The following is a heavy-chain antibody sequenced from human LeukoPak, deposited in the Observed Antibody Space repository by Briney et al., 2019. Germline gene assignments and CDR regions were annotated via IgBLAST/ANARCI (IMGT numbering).Heavy chain of an antibody. Sequence: SVKVSCKVSGYTLTELSMHWVRQAPGQGLEWMGGIIPIFGTANYAQKFQGRVTITADESTSTAYMELSSLRSEDTAVYYCAREGMLGFYWGQGTLVTVSS. CDR1: GYTLTELS. V-gene: IGHV1-69*13. J-gene: IGHJ4*02. D-gene: IGHD2-8*01. CDR2: IIPIFGTA. CDR3: AREGMLGFY.